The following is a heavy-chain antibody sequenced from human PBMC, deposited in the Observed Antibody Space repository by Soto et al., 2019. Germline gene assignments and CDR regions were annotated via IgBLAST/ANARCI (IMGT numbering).Heavy chain of an antibody. D-gene: IGHD6-13*01. CDR3: ARSGSYSSSWYYLGWFDP. Sequence: LRLSCAASGFTFSSYSMNWVRQAPGKGLEWVSSISSSSSYIYYADSVKGRFTISRDNAKNSLYLQMNSLRAEDTAVYYCARSGSYSSSWYYLGWFDPWGQGTLVTV. CDR2: ISSSSSYI. V-gene: IGHV3-21*01. CDR1: GFTFSSYS. J-gene: IGHJ5*02.